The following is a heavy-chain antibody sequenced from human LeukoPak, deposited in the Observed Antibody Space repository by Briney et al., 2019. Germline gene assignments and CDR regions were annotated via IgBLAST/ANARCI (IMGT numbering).Heavy chain of an antibody. V-gene: IGHV3-9*03. Sequence: GRSLRLSCAASGFTFDDYAMHWVRQAPGKSLEWVSGISWNSGSIGYADSVKGRFTISRDNAKNSLYLQMNSLRAEDMALYYCAKGRIVGATTGAFDIWGQGTMVTVSS. CDR3: AKGRIVGATTGAFDI. CDR2: ISWNSGSI. D-gene: IGHD1-26*01. J-gene: IGHJ3*02. CDR1: GFTFDDYA.